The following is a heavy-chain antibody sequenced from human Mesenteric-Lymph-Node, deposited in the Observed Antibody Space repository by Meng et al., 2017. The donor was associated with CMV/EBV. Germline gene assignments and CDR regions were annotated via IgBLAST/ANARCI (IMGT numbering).Heavy chain of an antibody. CDR2: INHSGST. J-gene: IGHJ4*02. CDR1: GGAFIGYY. D-gene: IGHD4-23*01. CDR3: ARHQRWLKSEGGFNY. Sequence: QVELHECGAGRLKPSEPLSLTWAVYGGAFIGYYWSWIRQPPGKGLEWIGEINHSGSTNYNPSLKSRVTISVDTSKNQFSLKLSSVTAADTAVYYCARHQRWLKSEGGFNYWGQGTLVTVSS. V-gene: IGHV4-34*01.